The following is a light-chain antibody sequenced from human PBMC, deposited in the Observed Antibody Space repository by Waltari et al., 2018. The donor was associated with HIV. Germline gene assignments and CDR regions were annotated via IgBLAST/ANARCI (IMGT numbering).Light chain of an antibody. CDR3: AAWDDSLNGVV. CDR1: SSNIGGNT. J-gene: IGLJ2*01. V-gene: IGLV1-44*01. Sequence: QSVLTQPPSASGPPGRRVTISRSGSSSNIGGNTVNWFQQLPGTAPKLLIYTNNQRPSGVPDRFSGSKSGTSASLAISGLQSDDEADYYCAAWDDSLNGVVFGGGTKLTVL. CDR2: TNN.